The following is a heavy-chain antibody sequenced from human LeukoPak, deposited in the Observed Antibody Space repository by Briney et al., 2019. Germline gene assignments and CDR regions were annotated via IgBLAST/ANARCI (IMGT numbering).Heavy chain of an antibody. CDR1: GFTFSSYA. CDR3: ATDAYSSPGDY. Sequence: GGSLRLSCAASGFTFSSYAMHWVRQAPGKGLEWVAVISYDGSNKYYADSVKGRFTISRDNSKNTLYLQMNSLRAEDTAVHYCATDAYSSPGDYWGQGTLVTVSS. J-gene: IGHJ4*02. D-gene: IGHD6-19*01. CDR2: ISYDGSNK. V-gene: IGHV3-30-3*01.